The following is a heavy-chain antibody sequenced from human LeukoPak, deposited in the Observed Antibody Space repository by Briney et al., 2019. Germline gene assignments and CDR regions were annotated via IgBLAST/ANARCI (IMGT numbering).Heavy chain of an antibody. Sequence: GGSLRLSCAASGFTFSGSAMHWVRQASGKGLEWVGRIRSKANNYATAYAASVKGRFTISRDDSKNTAYLQMNSLRAEDTAVYYCARGSKWFGELIRRGEYYFDYWDQGTLVTVSS. D-gene: IGHD3-10*01. CDR3: ARGSKWFGELIRRGEYYFDY. CDR2: IRSKANNYAT. J-gene: IGHJ4*02. V-gene: IGHV3-73*01. CDR1: GFTFSGSA.